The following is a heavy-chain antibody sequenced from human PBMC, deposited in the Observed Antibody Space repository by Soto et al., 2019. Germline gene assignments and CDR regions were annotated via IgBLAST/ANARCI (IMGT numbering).Heavy chain of an antibody. CDR1: GYTFTSYA. CDR2: INGGNGNT. J-gene: IGHJ4*02. V-gene: IGHV1-3*05. CDR3: ARVSGWYHLDY. Sequence: QVQLVQSGAEEKKPGASVKVSCKASGYTFTSYAMHWVRQAPGQRLEWMGWINGGNGNTKYSQKVQGRVTITRDTSASTDYVELSSMRSEDTAVYYCARVSGWYHLDYWGQGTLVTVSS. D-gene: IGHD6-19*01.